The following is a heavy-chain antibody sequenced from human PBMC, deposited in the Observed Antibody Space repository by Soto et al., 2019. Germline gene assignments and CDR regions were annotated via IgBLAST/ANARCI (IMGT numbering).Heavy chain of an antibody. V-gene: IGHV3-15*01. CDR3: TTIAAAGQFDY. CDR2: IKSKTDGGTT. CDR1: VFTVSKAW. Sequence: LSCAACVFTVSKAWMSWVRQAPGKGLEWVGRIKSKTDGGTTDYAAPVKGRFTISRDDSKNTLYLQMNSLKTADTAVYYCTTIAAAGQFDYWGQGTLVTVSS. D-gene: IGHD6-13*01. J-gene: IGHJ4*02.